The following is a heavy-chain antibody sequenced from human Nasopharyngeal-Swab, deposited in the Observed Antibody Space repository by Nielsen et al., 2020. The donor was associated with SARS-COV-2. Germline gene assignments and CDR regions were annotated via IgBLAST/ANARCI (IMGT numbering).Heavy chain of an antibody. Sequence: GESLKISCAASGFTFSSYWMSWVRQAPGKGLEWVSYISSSSSYTNYADSVKGRLTISRDNAKNSLYLQMNSLRAEDTAVYYCARVSPPLLTGPYYYYGMDVWGQGTTVTVSS. CDR2: ISSSSSYT. CDR1: GFTFSSYW. CDR3: ARVSPPLLTGPYYYYGMDV. D-gene: IGHD3-9*01. J-gene: IGHJ6*02. V-gene: IGHV3-21*05.